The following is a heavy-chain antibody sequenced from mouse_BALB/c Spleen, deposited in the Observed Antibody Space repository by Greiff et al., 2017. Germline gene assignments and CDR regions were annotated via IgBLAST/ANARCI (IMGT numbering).Heavy chain of an antibody. CDR3: ARDPWDY. J-gene: IGHJ2*01. CDR1: GFTFSDYY. CDR2: ISDGGSYT. Sequence: DVMLVESGGGLVKPGGSLKLSCAASGFTFSDYYMYWVRQTPEKRLEWVATISDGGSYTYYPDSVKGRFTISRDNAKNNLYLQMSSLKSEDTAMYYCARDPWDYWGQGTTLTVSS. V-gene: IGHV5-4*02.